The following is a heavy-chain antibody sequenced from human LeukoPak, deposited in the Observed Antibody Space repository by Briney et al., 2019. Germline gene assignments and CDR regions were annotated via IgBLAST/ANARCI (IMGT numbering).Heavy chain of an antibody. CDR2: MNPNSGNT. CDR3: ARRCLSYGGFDP. Sequence: ASVKVSCKASGYTFTSYDINWVRQATGRGLEWMGWMNPNSGNTGYAQKFQGRVTMTRNTSISTAYMELSSLRSEDTAVYYCARRCLSYGGFDPWGQGTLVTVSS. J-gene: IGHJ5*02. CDR1: GYTFTSYD. D-gene: IGHD4-23*01. V-gene: IGHV1-8*01.